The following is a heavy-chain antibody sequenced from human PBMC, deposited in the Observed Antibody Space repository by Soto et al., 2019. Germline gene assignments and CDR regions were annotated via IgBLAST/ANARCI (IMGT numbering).Heavy chain of an antibody. Sequence: GASVKVSCKASGYRFTTYQMHWVRQAPGQGLEWMGTTNPSGGSTSYAQRFQGRVAMTRDTSTSTVYMQLSSLRSEDTALYYCARGDSKGWYFDYWGQGTLVTVSS. J-gene: IGHJ4*02. CDR1: GYRFTTYQ. V-gene: IGHV1-46*01. D-gene: IGHD6-19*01. CDR3: ARGDSKGWYFDY. CDR2: TNPSGGST.